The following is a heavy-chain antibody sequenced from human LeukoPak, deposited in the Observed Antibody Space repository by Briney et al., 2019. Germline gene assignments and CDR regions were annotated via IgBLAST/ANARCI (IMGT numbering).Heavy chain of an antibody. J-gene: IGHJ6*03. CDR3: AREGGDGIVGALRGYMDV. CDR1: SGSISSSSYY. CDR2: ISYSGST. V-gene: IGHV4-39*07. D-gene: IGHD1-26*01. Sequence: SETLSLTCTVSSGSISSSSYYWGWIRQPPGKGLEWIGSISYSGSTYYNPSLKSRVTVYVDTSKNQFSLKLSSVTAADTAVYYCAREGGDGIVGALRGYMDVWGKGTTVTVSS.